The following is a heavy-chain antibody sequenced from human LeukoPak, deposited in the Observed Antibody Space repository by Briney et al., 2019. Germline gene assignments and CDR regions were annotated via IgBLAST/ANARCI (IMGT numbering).Heavy chain of an antibody. CDR2: IYYSGST. V-gene: IGHV4-39*07. CDR3: ARDRANNWFDP. J-gene: IGHJ5*02. Sequence: SETLSLTCTVSGGSISSSSYYWGWIRQPPGKGLEWIGSIYYSGSTYYNPSLKSRVTISVDTSKNQFSLKLSSVTAADTAVYYCARDRANNWFDPWGQGTLVTVSS. CDR1: GGSISSSSYY.